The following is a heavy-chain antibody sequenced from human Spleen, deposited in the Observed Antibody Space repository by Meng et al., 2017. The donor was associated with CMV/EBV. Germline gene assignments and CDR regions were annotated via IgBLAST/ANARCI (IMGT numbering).Heavy chain of an antibody. V-gene: IGHV3-15*01. CDR1: GFTFSNAW. CDR3: TTTQVGAPYYYYYGMDV. J-gene: IGHJ6*02. CDR2: IKSKTDGGTT. Sequence: ETLSLTCAASGFTFSNAWMSWVRQAPGKGLEWVGRIKSKTDGGTTDYAAPVKGRFTISRDDSKNTLYLQMNSLKTEDTAVYYCTTTQVGAPYYYYYGMDVWGQGTTVTVSS. D-gene: IGHD1-26*01.